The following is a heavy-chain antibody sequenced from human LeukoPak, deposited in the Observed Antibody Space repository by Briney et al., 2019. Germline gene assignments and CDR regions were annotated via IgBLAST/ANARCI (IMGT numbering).Heavy chain of an antibody. D-gene: IGHD6-6*01. CDR3: ARVSSIAAAFDI. V-gene: IGHV3-21*01. CDR1: GFTFSSYS. J-gene: IGHJ3*02. CDR2: ISSSSSYI. Sequence: GGSLXLSCAASGFTFSSYSMNWVRQAPGKGREWVSSISSSSSYIYYADSVKGGFTISRDNAKNSLYLQMNSLRAEDTAVYYCARVSSIAAAFDIWGQGTMVTVSS.